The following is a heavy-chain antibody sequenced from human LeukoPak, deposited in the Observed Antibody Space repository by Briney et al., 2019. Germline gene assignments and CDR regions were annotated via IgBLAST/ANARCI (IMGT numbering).Heavy chain of an antibody. CDR2: FYRGGST. J-gene: IGHJ3*02. CDR1: GITVSSNY. Sequence: GGPLRLPCRVLGITVSSNYLSWFRQSPGKALEWFSAFYRGGSTYYADSVKGRITVSRDNCKNTLSLQIDSLRVGDTAVYNCARDIYCGASSCTGGVFYIWGQGKMVTVSS. CDR3: ARDIYCGASSCTGGVFYI. D-gene: IGHD2-15*01. V-gene: IGHV3-53*01.